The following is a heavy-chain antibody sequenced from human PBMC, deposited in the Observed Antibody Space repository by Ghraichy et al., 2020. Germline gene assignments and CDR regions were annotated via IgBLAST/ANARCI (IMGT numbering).Heavy chain of an antibody. V-gene: IGHV3-21*01. J-gene: IGHJ4*02. Sequence: GGSLRLSCAASGFTLTNYYMNWVRQAPGKGLEWVSSISSSSGYIYYADSVKGRFIISRDNAMNSLYLEMNSLRAEDTAVYYCARDRGSGYDYWSGYLSGWGQGTLVTVSS. CDR1: GFTLTNYY. CDR3: ARDRGSGYDYWSGYLSG. D-gene: IGHD3-3*01. CDR2: ISSSSGYI.